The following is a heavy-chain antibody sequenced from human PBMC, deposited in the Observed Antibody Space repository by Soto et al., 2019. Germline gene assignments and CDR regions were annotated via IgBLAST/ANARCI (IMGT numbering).Heavy chain of an antibody. D-gene: IGHD3-16*02. J-gene: IGHJ2*01. Sequence: QITLKEAGPTLVKPTQTLTLTCNFSGFSLSTSGMRVGWIRQPPGKALEWLALIYWDDDKRYSPSLKSRLTITKDTSKNKVVLTLTDVDPVDKATYYCAHGESSMTTRYWYFDLWGRGTLVTVSS. CDR2: IYWDDDK. CDR3: AHGESSMTTRYWYFDL. V-gene: IGHV2-5*02. CDR1: GFSLSTSGMR.